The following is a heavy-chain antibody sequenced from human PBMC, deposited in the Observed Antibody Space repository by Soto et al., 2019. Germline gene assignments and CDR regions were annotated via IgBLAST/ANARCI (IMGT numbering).Heavy chain of an antibody. CDR3: ARDAPYYDFWSGYPPPHAFDI. CDR1: GGSISSYY. CDR2: IYTSGST. V-gene: IGHV4-4*07. D-gene: IGHD3-3*01. Sequence: QVQLQESGPGLVKPSETLSFTCTVSGGSISSYYWSWIRQPAGKGLEWIGRIYTSGSTNYNPSLKSRVTMSVDTSKNQFSLKLSSVTAADTAVYYCARDAPYYDFWSGYPPPHAFDIWGQGTMVTVSS. J-gene: IGHJ3*02.